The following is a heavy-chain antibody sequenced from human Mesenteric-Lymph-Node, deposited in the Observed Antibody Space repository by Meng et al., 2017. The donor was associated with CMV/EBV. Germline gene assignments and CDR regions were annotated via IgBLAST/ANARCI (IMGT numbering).Heavy chain of an antibody. CDR1: GYTFSTYD. J-gene: IGHJ6*02. V-gene: IGHV1-8*03. Sequence: ASVKVSCKASGYTFSTYDINWVRQATGQGLEWMGWVNPSSDNTGYAQKFRGRVTFTVDTSTSTAYMELSSLRSEDTAVYYCARGVAARSGYYPYYYYGMDVWGQGTTVTVSS. D-gene: IGHD3-3*01. CDR2: VNPSSDNT. CDR3: ARGVAARSGYYPYYYYGMDV.